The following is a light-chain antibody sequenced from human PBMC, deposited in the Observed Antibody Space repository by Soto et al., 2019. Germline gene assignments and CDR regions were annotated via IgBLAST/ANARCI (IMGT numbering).Light chain of an antibody. CDR3: QQYNNYPLT. CDR1: QNIGTW. Sequence: DIQMTQSPSTLSASVGDRVTITCRASQNIGTWLAWYQQKTGKAPMFLIYKASSLESGVPSRFSGSGSGTEFTLTISSLQPDDSETYYCQQYNNYPLTFGQGTKLEIK. V-gene: IGKV1-5*03. CDR2: KAS. J-gene: IGKJ2*01.